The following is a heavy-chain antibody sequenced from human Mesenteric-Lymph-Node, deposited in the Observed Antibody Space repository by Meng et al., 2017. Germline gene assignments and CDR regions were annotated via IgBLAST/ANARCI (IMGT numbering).Heavy chain of an antibody. CDR1: GGSISSGGHS. CDR3: ARVDSSGYFLDY. V-gene: IGHV4-31*03. D-gene: IGHD3-22*01. Sequence: QVQLQESGPGLVKPSQTLSLTCTLSGGSISSGGHSWSWIRQHPGKGLEWIAYIYYSGSTYYNPSLKSRVILSVDTSKNQFSLKLSSVTAADTAVYYCARVDSSGYFLDYWGQGTLVTVSS. J-gene: IGHJ4*01. CDR2: IYYSGST.